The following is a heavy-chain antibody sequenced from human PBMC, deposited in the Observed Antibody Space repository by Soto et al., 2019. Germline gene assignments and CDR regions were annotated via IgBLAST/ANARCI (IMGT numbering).Heavy chain of an antibody. CDR1: GYPFSNYN. J-gene: IGHJ4*02. Sequence: GASVKVSCKASGYPFSNYNIHWVRQAPGRGLEWMGWINTGNGDTRYSQKVQGRVSITSDQSANTAYMELSSLESEDTAVYYCARILRGLTILRVADPGYYWGQETLVSISS. CDR2: INTGNGDT. CDR3: ARILRGLTILRVADPGYY. V-gene: IGHV1-3*04. D-gene: IGHD3-3*01.